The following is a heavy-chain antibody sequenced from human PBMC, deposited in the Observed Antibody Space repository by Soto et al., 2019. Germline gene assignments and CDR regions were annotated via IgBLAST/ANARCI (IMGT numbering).Heavy chain of an antibody. J-gene: IGHJ4*02. CDR2: VSHSGST. Sequence: PSETLSLTCAVPSGSITNSNWWSWVRQPPGKGLEWIGEVSHSGSTNYIPSLKSRVTISVDKSSNQFSLRLSSVTAADTAVYYCARNRYGGYDFDYWGQGTLVTVS. CDR3: ARNRYGGYDFDY. CDR1: SGSITNSNW. V-gene: IGHV4-4*02. D-gene: IGHD5-12*01.